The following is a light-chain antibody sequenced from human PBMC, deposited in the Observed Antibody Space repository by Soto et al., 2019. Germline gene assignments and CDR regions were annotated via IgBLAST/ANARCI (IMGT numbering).Light chain of an antibody. Sequence: EIVMTQSPATLSVSPGERATLSCRPSQSVSSNLAWYQQKPGQGPRLLIYGASTRATGIPARFSGSGSGTDFTLTISSLQSEDFALYYCQQYNNWPLTFGGGTKVDIK. CDR2: GAS. CDR3: QQYNNWPLT. V-gene: IGKV3-15*01. J-gene: IGKJ4*01. CDR1: QSVSSN.